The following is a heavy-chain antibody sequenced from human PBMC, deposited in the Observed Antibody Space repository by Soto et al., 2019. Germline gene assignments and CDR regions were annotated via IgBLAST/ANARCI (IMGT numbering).Heavy chain of an antibody. D-gene: IGHD2-2*02. J-gene: IGHJ4*02. V-gene: IGHV5-51*01. CDR1: GYSFTSYW. CDR3: ATGGYCSDTTCYNFFDY. Sequence: PGESLKISCKGSGYSFTSYWIGWVRQMPGKGLEWMGIIYPGDSDTRYSPSFQGQVTISADKSISTAYLQWSSLKASDTAIYYCATGGYCSDTTCYNFFDYWGQGTLVTVSS. CDR2: IYPGDSDT.